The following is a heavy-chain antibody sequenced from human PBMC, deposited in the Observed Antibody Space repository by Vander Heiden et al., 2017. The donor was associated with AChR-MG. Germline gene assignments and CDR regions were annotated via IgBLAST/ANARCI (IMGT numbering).Heavy chain of an antibody. CDR2: FSGSLGTT. V-gene: IGHV3-23*01. D-gene: IGHD2-15*01. Sequence: EVQLLESGGDLVQPGGSLRLSCAASGFTFSSYAMRWVRQAPGKGLEWVSVFSGSLGTTYYADSVKGRFTMSRDNSKKTLYLQMNSLRAEDTALYYCAKIPTGWPTRNDGFDIWGQGTMVTVSS. CDR1: GFTFSSYA. J-gene: IGHJ3*02. CDR3: AKIPTGWPTRNDGFDI.